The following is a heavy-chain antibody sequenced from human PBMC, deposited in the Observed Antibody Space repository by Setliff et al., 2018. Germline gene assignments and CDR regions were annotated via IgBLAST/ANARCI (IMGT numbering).Heavy chain of an antibody. CDR1: GYTFISYG. CDR2: ISPYNGDT. D-gene: IGHD3-16*01. CDR3: TRSRAPRVVLAADFDF. V-gene: IGHV1-18*01. Sequence: ASVKVSCKASGYTFISYGISWVRRAPGQGLEWIGWISPYNGDTKLAQKLQGRVTMTTDTSTSTGYMELRSLTSDDTAVYYCTRSRAPRVVLAADFDFWGQGTLVTVSS. J-gene: IGHJ4*02.